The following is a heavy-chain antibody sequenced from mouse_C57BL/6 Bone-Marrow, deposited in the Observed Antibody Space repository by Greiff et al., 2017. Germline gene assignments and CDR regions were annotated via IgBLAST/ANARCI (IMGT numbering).Heavy chain of an antibody. V-gene: IGHV1-69*01. CDR3: AGTRWLPCYYAMDY. D-gene: IGHD2-3*01. J-gene: IGHJ4*01. CDR2: IDPSDSYT. CDR1: GYTFTSYW. Sequence: QVQLQQSGAELVMPGASVKLSCKASGYTFTSYWMHWVKQRPGQGLEWIGEIDPSDSYTNYNQKFKGKSTLTVDKSSSTAYMQLSSLTSEDSAVYYCAGTRWLPCYYAMDYWGQGTSVTVSS.